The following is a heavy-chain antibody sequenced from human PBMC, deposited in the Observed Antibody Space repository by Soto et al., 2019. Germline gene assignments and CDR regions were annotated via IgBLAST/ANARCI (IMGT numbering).Heavy chain of an antibody. D-gene: IGHD3-16*01. CDR3: ARSRGSYYTHFDS. V-gene: IGHV1-69*08. Sequence: QVQLVQSGAEVKKPGSSVKVSCKASADTFTGYTVTWVRQAPGQGLEWVGRVIPILGASNFAQKFQGRVTISADKSADTAYMGLTGLTSEDTAVYYCARSRGSYYTHFDSWGQGTLVTVSS. CDR2: VIPILGAS. J-gene: IGHJ4*02. CDR1: ADTFTGYT.